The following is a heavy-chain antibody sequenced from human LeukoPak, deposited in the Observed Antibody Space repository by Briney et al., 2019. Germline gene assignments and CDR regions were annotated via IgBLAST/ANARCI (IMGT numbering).Heavy chain of an antibody. CDR1: GFTFSSYW. Sequence: GGSLRLSCAASGFTFSSYWMHWVRQVPGKGLVWVSRINSDVSSTTYADSVKGRFTISRDNAKNTLYLQMNSLRAEDTAVYYCARALYSGYVHYFDYWGQGTLATVSS. D-gene: IGHD5-12*01. CDR3: ARALYSGYVHYFDY. V-gene: IGHV3-74*01. CDR2: INSDVSST. J-gene: IGHJ4*02.